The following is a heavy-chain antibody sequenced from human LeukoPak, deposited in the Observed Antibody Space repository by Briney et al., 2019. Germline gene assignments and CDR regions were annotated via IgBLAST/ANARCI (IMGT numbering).Heavy chain of an antibody. V-gene: IGHV4-59*08. D-gene: IGHD6-13*01. Sequence: SETLSLTCTVSGGSISSYYWSWIRQPPGKGLEWIGYIYYSGSTNYNPSLKSRVTISVDTSKNQFSPKLSSVTAADTAVYYCSAGTVDYYYYYGMDVWGQGTTVTVSS. CDR3: SAGTVDYYYYYGMDV. CDR2: IYYSGST. J-gene: IGHJ6*02. CDR1: GGSISSYY.